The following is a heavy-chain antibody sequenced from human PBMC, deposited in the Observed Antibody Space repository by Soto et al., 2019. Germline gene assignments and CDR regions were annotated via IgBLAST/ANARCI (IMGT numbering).Heavy chain of an antibody. CDR2: IMPVFPTP. J-gene: IGHJ6*02. V-gene: IGHV1-69*12. CDR3: ARDKDRQQLGGNYYYILDV. CDR1: GGTFSTSA. Sequence: QVQLVQSGAEVKKPGSSVKVSCKASGGTFSTSAISWVRQAPGQGLEWVEGIMPVFPTPDYAQKFQGRVTITADESTTTAYLELTSLRTDDTAVYYCARDKDRQQLGGNYYYILDVWGQGTAITVSS. D-gene: IGHD3-3*02.